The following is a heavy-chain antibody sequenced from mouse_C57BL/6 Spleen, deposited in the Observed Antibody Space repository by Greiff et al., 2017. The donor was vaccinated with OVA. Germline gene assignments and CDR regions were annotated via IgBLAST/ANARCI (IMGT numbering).Heavy chain of an antibody. D-gene: IGHD2-1*01. CDR1: GFTFSDAW. CDR2: IRNKANNHAT. J-gene: IGHJ3*01. CDR3: TRLYGNTWVAY. Sequence: EVQGVESGGGLVQPGGSMKLSCAASGFTFSDAWMDWVRQSPEKGLEWVAAIRNKANNHATYYAESVQGRFPISSDDSNSRVYLQMNSLRAEDTGIYFCTRLYGNTWVAYWGQGTLVTVSA. V-gene: IGHV6-6*01.